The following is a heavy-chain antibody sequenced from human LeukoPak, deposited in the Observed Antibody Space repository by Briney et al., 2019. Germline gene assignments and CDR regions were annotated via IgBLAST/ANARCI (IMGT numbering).Heavy chain of an antibody. V-gene: IGHV1-2*06. J-gene: IGHJ3*02. CDR2: INPNSGGA. Sequence: GASVKVSCKASGYTFTGHYMHWVRQAPGQGLEWMGRINPNSGGANYAQKFQGRVTMTRDTSISTAYMELSRLRSDDTAVYYCARDLGRYFDHDAFDIWGQGTMVTVSS. CDR3: ARDLGRYFDHDAFDI. D-gene: IGHD3-9*01. CDR1: GYTFTGHY.